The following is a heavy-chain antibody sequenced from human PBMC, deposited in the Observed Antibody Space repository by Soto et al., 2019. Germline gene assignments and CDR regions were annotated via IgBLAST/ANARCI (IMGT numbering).Heavy chain of an antibody. CDR3: AREVVYYYDSSGPFDY. V-gene: IGHV5-51*01. CDR1: GYSFTNYW. CDR2: IYPGDSRT. D-gene: IGHD3-22*01. J-gene: IGHJ4*02. Sequence: GESLKISCKDSGYSFTNYWIAWVRQMPGKGLEWMGIIYPGDSRTVYSPSFQGQVTISVDKSINTAYLQMNSLRAEDTAVYYCAREVVYYYDSSGPFDYWGQGTLVTVSS.